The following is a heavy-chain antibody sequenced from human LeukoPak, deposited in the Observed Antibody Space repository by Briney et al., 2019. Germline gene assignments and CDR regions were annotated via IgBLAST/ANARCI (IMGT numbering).Heavy chain of an antibody. J-gene: IGHJ4*02. CDR1: GFRFNTYW. D-gene: IGHD4/OR15-4a*01. CDR2: IKQDGNEK. CDR3: ARDTLGEGEDANYAVYYFDY. Sequence: PGGSPRLSCAASGFRFNTYWMSWVRQAPGKGLEWVANIKQDGNEKYYADSVKGRFTISRDNGKNSLDLQMNSLRADDTAVYYCARDTLGEGEDANYAVYYFDYWGQGTVVTVSS. V-gene: IGHV3-7*01.